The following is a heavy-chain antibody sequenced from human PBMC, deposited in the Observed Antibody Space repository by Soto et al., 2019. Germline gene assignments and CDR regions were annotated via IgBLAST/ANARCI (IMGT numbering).Heavy chain of an antibody. D-gene: IGHD6-19*01. V-gene: IGHV3-48*02. CDR2: FGGDSRPI. Sequence: EVQLVESGGGLVQPGGSLRLSCAASGFTFSTFSMNWVRQAPGRGLEWIAYFGGDSRPISYADSVKGRFTISRDNAKNSHYLQIDSLRDEDTAVYYCARDLGWAFDYWGQGTLVTVSS. CDR1: GFTFSTFS. CDR3: ARDLGWAFDY. J-gene: IGHJ4*02.